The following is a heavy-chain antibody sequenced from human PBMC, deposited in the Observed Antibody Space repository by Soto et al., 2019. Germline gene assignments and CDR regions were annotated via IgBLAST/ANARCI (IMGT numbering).Heavy chain of an antibody. CDR1: GCTFSSYV. D-gene: IGHD2-15*01. Sequence: ASVKVSCQASGCTFSSYVISWVRQAPGQGLEWMGWISAYTGNTNYEQKLQGRVTMTPDTSTSTAYMDLRSNRSDDTAVNYGARRSSCRPAVPRGGSCYSGYWGQGTQVTVSS. CDR2: ISAYTGNT. CDR3: ARRSSCRPAVPRGGSCYSGY. J-gene: IGHJ4*02. V-gene: IGHV1-18*01.